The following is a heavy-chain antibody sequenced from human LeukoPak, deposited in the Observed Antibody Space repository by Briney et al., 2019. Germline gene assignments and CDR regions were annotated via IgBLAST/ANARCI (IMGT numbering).Heavy chain of an antibody. Sequence: PSETLSLTCTVSSGSISTSNYYWGWVRQPPGKALEWIGNIFYSGSTYYSPSLKSRVTISLDTSRNQFSLKLNSVTAADTAVYYCARGGSWFDPWGQGTLVTVSS. J-gene: IGHJ5*02. CDR1: SGSISTSNYY. CDR2: IFYSGST. V-gene: IGHV4-39*07. CDR3: ARGGSWFDP. D-gene: IGHD3-10*01.